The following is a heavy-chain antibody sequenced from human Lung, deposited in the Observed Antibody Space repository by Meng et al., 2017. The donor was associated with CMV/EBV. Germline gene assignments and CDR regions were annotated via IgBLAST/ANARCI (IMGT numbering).Heavy chain of an antibody. D-gene: IGHD6-6*01. CDR2: IRHSGDIT. V-gene: IGHV4-34*01. CDR3: ARQYSSSYYSEY. Sequence: SETLSLXCGIYGGSLSGYYWSWIRQTPGKGLEWIGEIRHSGDITNYNPSLKSRVTISIDTSKKQFSLKLSAVTAADTAVYYCARQYSSSYYSEYWGQGTXVNVAS. J-gene: IGHJ4*02. CDR1: GGSLSGYY.